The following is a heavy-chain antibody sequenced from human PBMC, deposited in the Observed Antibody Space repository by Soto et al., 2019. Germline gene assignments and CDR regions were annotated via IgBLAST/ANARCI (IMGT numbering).Heavy chain of an antibody. CDR2: ISGSGGNT. Sequence: GGSLRLSCAASGFTFSSYAMSWVRQAPGKGLEWVSAISGSGGNTYYADSVKGRFTISRDNSKNTLYLQMNSLRAEDTAVYYCAKAYDDYGDPYYFDYWGQGTLVTVSS. CDR1: GFTFSSYA. CDR3: AKAYDDYGDPYYFDY. V-gene: IGHV3-23*01. D-gene: IGHD4-17*01. J-gene: IGHJ4*02.